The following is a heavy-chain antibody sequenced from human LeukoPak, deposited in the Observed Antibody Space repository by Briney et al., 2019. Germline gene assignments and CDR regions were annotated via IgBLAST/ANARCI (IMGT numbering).Heavy chain of an antibody. J-gene: IGHJ6*02. CDR3: ARGNLEMATTHYYYYGMDV. CDR2: ISGSGGST. V-gene: IGHV3-23*01. D-gene: IGHD5-24*01. Sequence: GGSLRLSCAASGFTFSSYAMSWVRQAPGKGLEWVSAISGSGGSTYYADSVKGRFTISRDNSKNTLYLQMNSLRAEDTAVYYCARGNLEMATTHYYYYGMDVWGQGTTVTVSS. CDR1: GFTFSSYA.